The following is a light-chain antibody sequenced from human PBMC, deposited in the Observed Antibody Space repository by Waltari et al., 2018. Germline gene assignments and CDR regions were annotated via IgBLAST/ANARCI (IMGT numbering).Light chain of an antibody. CDR2: EGS. Sequence: QSALTQPASVSGFPGQPITISCSGTGSAVGSYSILSWYQKQPGKAPKLIIYEGSERPSGVSSRFSGAKSGDTASLTISGLQPEDEADYYCCSYAGSNSWVFGGGTKLTVL. CDR3: CSYAGSNSWV. J-gene: IGLJ3*02. CDR1: GSAVGSYSI. V-gene: IGLV2-23*01.